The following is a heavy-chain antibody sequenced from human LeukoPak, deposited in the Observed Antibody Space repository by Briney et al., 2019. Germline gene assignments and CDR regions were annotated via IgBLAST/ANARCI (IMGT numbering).Heavy chain of an antibody. CDR2: IIPIFGTA. CDR1: GYTFTGYY. Sequence: SVKVSCKASGYTFTGYYMHWVRQAPGQGLEWMGGIIPIFGTANYAQKFQGRVTITADESTSTAYMELSSLRSEDTAVYYCARSGRYCSGGSCPQDAFDIWGQGTMVTVSS. CDR3: ARSGRYCSGGSCPQDAFDI. D-gene: IGHD2-15*01. J-gene: IGHJ3*02. V-gene: IGHV1-69*13.